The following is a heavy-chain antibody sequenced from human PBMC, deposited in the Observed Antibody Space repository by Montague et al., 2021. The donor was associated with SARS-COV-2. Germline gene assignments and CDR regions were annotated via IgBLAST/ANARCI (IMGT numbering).Heavy chain of an antibody. CDR2: INWSGGST. Sequence: SRSLSWSASGFTFDDYGMSWVRQAPGKGLEWVSGINWSGGSTGYADSVKGRFTISRDNAKNSLYLQMNSLRAEDTALYYCARDGTYYYDSSGYLGRGVGAFDIWGQGTMVTVSS. D-gene: IGHD3-22*01. V-gene: IGHV3-20*04. CDR3: ARDGTYYYDSSGYLGRGVGAFDI. J-gene: IGHJ3*02. CDR1: GFTFDDYG.